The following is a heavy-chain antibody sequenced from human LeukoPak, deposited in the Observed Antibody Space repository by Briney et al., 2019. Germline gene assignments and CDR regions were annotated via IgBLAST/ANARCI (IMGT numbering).Heavy chain of an antibody. CDR3: ARTPPLRYFDWSYFDY. CDR2: IIPIFGTA. D-gene: IGHD3-9*01. J-gene: IGHJ4*02. CDR1: VGTFSSYA. V-gene: IGHV1-69*01. Sequence: SVKVSCKATVGTFSSYAISWVRQAPGQGLEWMGGIIPIFGTANYAQKFQGRVTITADESTSTAYMELSSLRSEDTAVYYCARTPPLRYFDWSYFDYWGQGTLVTVSS.